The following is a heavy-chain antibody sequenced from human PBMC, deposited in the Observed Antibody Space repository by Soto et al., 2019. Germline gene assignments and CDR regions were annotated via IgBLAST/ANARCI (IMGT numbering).Heavy chain of an antibody. Sequence: PGGSLRLSCTAPGFSVTTTYMGWVRQAPGKGLEWVSLMYAGGSTSYADSVKGRFTVSRDNSNNTLFLQLDSLRVEDTAVYYCGRGTWGISWPNFFDYWGQGVLVTVSS. CDR2: MYAGGST. J-gene: IGHJ4*02. CDR1: GFSVTTTY. V-gene: IGHV3-53*01. CDR3: GRGTWGISWPNFFDY. D-gene: IGHD6-13*01.